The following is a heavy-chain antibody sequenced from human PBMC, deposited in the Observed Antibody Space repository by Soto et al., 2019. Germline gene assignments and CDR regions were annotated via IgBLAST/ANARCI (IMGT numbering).Heavy chain of an antibody. CDR1: GFTVSSNY. Sequence: GGSLRLSCAASGFTVSSNYMSWVRQAPGKGLEWVSVIYSGGSTYYADSVKGRFTISRHNSKNTLYLQMNSLRAEDTAVYYCARVKKKYYYYYYMDVWGKGTTVTVSS. J-gene: IGHJ6*03. CDR2: IYSGGST. CDR3: ARVKKKYYYYYYMDV. V-gene: IGHV3-53*04.